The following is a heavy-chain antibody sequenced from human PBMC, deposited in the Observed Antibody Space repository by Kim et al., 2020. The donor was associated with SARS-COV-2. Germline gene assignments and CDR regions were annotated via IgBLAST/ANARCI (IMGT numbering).Heavy chain of an antibody. CDR1: GGSFSGYY. Sequence: SETLSLTCAVYGGSFSGYYGSWIRQPPGKGLEWIGEINHSGSTNYNPSLKSRVTISVDTYKNQFSLKLSSVTAADTAAYYCAGHRHYFGLGTLYYYYGMEVWVRGTTITVSS. J-gene: IGHJ6*02. CDR3: AGHRHYFGLGTLYYYYGMEV. D-gene: IGHD3-10*01. CDR2: INHSGST. V-gene: IGHV4-34*01.